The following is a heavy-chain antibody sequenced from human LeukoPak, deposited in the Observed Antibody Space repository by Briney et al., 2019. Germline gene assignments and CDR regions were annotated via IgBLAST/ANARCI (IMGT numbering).Heavy chain of an antibody. CDR2: INPNSGGT. V-gene: IGHV1-2*02. CDR1: GYTFTGYY. CDR3: AATVTDNCFDP. J-gene: IGHJ5*02. Sequence: GASVEVSCKASGYTFTGYYLHWVRQAPGQGLEWMGWINPNSGGTNYAQKFQGRATMTRDTSISTAYMELSRLRSDDTAVYYCAATVTDNCFDPWGQGTLVTVSS. D-gene: IGHD4-17*01.